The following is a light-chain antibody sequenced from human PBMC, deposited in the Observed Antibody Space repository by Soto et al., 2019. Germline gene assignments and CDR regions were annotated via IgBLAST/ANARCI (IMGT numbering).Light chain of an antibody. CDR1: HSLNRNY. CDR3: QQYESSPPT. CDR2: GAF. V-gene: IGKV3-20*01. Sequence: EVVLTQSPGTLSLSPGEGATLSCRASHSLNRNYLAWYQRKPGQPPRLLMYGAFNRATDIPARFSGSVSGTDFTLTITRLEPEDFAVYYCQQYESSPPTFGQGTKVEF. J-gene: IGKJ1*01.